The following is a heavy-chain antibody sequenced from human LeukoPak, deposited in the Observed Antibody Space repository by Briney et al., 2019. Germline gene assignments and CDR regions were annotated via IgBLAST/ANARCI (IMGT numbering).Heavy chain of an antibody. V-gene: IGHV4-59*01. CDR1: GGSISSYY. D-gene: IGHD6-19*01. CDR3: ARAPEQWLVDY. Sequence: SXTLSLTCTVSGGSISSYYWSWIRQPPGKGLEWIGYIYYSGSTNYNPSLKSRVTISVDTSKNQFSLKLSSVTAADTAVYYCARAPEQWLVDYWGQGTLVTVSS. J-gene: IGHJ4*02. CDR2: IYYSGST.